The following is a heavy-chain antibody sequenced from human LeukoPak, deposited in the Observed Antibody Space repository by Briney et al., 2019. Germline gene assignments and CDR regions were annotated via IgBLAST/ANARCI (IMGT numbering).Heavy chain of an antibody. J-gene: IGHJ5*02. CDR3: ARDQMGLNWFDP. CDR1: GFTFSSYS. V-gene: IGHV3-21*01. CDR2: ISSSSSYI. Sequence: PGGSLRLSCAASGFTFSSYSMNWVRQAPGKGLEWVSSISSSSSYIYYADSVKGRFTISRDNAKNSLYLQMNSLRAEDTAVYYCARDQMGLNWFDPWGQGTLVTVSS. D-gene: IGHD2-8*01.